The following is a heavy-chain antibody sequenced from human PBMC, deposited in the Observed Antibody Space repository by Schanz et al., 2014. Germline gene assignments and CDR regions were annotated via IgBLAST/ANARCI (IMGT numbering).Heavy chain of an antibody. D-gene: IGHD3-10*01. CDR3: ARALFGSGHGDV. V-gene: IGHV1-2*06. CDR1: GYTFIDYS. J-gene: IGHJ6*02. CDR2: ITPKTGVT. Sequence: QVRLVQSGAEVKKPGASVKVSCKASGYTFIDYSLNWVRQAPGQGLEWLGRITPKTGVTNYAQKFNDRVTMTRDTSISTAYMELSRLKSDDTAVYYCARALFGSGHGDVWGQGTTVTVSS.